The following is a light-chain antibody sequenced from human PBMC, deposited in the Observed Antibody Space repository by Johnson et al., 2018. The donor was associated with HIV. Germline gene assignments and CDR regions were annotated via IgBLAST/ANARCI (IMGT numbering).Light chain of an antibody. Sequence: QSVLTQPPSVSAAPGQKVTISCSGSSSKIGNNYVSWYQQLPGTAPKLLIYENNRRPSGTPDRFSGSKSGTSATLGITGLQTGDEADYYCGTWDSSLNSYVCGTGTNVTVL. CDR1: SSKIGNNY. CDR2: ENN. V-gene: IGLV1-51*02. CDR3: GTWDSSLNSYV. J-gene: IGLJ1*01.